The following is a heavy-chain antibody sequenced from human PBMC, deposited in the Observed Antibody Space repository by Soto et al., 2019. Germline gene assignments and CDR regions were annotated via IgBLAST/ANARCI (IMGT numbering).Heavy chain of an antibody. D-gene: IGHD3-10*01. Sequence: QVQLQESGPGLVKPSQTLSLTCTVSGGPISSGGYYWSWIRQHPGKGLEWIGYIYYSGSTYYNPSLKSRVTISVDTSKNQFSLKLSSVTAADTAVYYCAGYMVRGVHNWFDPWGQGTLVTVSS. CDR3: AGYMVRGVHNWFDP. CDR1: GGPISSGGYY. V-gene: IGHV4-31*03. J-gene: IGHJ5*02. CDR2: IYYSGST.